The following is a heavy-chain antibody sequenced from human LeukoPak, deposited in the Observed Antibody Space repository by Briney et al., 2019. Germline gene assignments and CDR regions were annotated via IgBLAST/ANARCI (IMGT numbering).Heavy chain of an antibody. V-gene: IGHV3-48*01. CDR2: ISSSSSTI. CDR3: AKEGSSSWYEVRYYYYYMDV. D-gene: IGHD6-13*01. Sequence: GGSLRLSCAASGFTFSSYSMNWVRQAPGKGLEWVSYISSSSSTIYYADSVKGRFTISRDNAKNSLYLQMNSLRAEDTAVYYCAKEGSSSWYEVRYYYYYMDVWGKGTTVTISS. J-gene: IGHJ6*03. CDR1: GFTFSSYS.